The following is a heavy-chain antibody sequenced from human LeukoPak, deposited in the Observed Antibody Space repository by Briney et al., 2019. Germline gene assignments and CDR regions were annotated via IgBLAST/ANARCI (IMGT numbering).Heavy chain of an antibody. CDR1: GGSFSGYY. Sequence: SETLSLTCAVYGGSFSGYYWSWIRQPPGKGLEWIGEINHSGSTNYNPSLKSRVTISVDTSKNQFSLKLSSVTAADTAVYYCARGLIRYFDSYTYNWFDPWGQGTLVTVSS. V-gene: IGHV4-34*01. CDR3: ARGLIRYFDSYTYNWFDP. D-gene: IGHD3-9*01. CDR2: INHSGST. J-gene: IGHJ5*02.